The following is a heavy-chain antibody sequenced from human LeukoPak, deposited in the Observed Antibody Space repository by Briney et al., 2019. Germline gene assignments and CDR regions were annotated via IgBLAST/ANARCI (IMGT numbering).Heavy chain of an antibody. J-gene: IGHJ3*02. Sequence: SETLSLTCTVSGGSISSSSYYWGWIRQPPGEGLEWIGSIYYSGSTYYNPSLKSRVTISVDTSKNQFSLKLSSVTAADTAVYYCARPRGYCSSTSCAFDIWGQGTMVTVSS. CDR3: ARPRGYCSSTSCAFDI. CDR2: IYYSGST. CDR1: GGSISSSSYY. D-gene: IGHD2-2*01. V-gene: IGHV4-39*01.